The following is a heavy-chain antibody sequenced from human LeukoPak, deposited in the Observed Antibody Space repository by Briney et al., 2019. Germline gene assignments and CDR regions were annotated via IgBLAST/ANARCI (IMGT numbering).Heavy chain of an antibody. Sequence: APVKVSCKASGYTFTSYGISWVRQAPGQGLEWMGWISAYNGNTNYAQKLQGRVTMTTDTSTSTVYLEVSSLRSEDTAVYYCARSQGGNTLWFDPWGQGTLVTVSS. J-gene: IGHJ5*02. CDR2: ISAYNGNT. CDR3: ARSQGGNTLWFDP. CDR1: GYTFTSYG. D-gene: IGHD4-23*01. V-gene: IGHV1-18*01.